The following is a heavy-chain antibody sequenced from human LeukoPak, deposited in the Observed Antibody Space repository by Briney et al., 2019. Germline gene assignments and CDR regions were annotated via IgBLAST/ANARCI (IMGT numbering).Heavy chain of an antibody. Sequence: GGSLRLSCAASGFTFSDYYMSWIRQAPGKGLEWVSYISSSGSTIYYADSVKGRFTISRDNSKNTLYLQMNSLRAEDTAIYYCDCSSATCYAAGDYWGQGTLVTVSS. CDR2: ISSSGSTI. CDR3: DCSSATCYAAGDY. J-gene: IGHJ4*02. V-gene: IGHV3-11*04. D-gene: IGHD2-2*01. CDR1: GFTFSDYY.